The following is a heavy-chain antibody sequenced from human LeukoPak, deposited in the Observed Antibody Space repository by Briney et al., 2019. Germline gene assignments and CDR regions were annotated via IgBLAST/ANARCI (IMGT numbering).Heavy chain of an antibody. CDR1: GFAVTTNY. CDR3: ARGSISVAAAGRIDY. D-gene: IGHD6-13*01. CDR2: IYVGGKT. V-gene: IGHV3-53*01. J-gene: IGHJ4*02. Sequence: PGGSLRLSCAASGFAVTTNYMSCVRQAPGKGPEWVSIIYVGGKTYYSDSVKGRFTISRDNSKNTVYLQMNSLRAEDTAVYYCARGSISVAAAGRIDYWGQGTLVTVSA.